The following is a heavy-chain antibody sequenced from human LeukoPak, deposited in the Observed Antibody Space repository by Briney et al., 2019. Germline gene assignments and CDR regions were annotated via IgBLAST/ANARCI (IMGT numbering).Heavy chain of an antibody. Sequence: ASVKVSCKASGYTFTNYAIHWVRQAPGQRLEWMGQINGGVENTKYSQRFQGRVTITRDISATTAYMELRSLKSEDTAVYYCARAEVLLSFGHNKHCLDVWGQGTTVTVSS. J-gene: IGHJ6*02. CDR2: INGGVENT. D-gene: IGHD3-10*01. CDR1: GYTFTNYA. CDR3: ARAEVLLSFGHNKHCLDV. V-gene: IGHV1-3*01.